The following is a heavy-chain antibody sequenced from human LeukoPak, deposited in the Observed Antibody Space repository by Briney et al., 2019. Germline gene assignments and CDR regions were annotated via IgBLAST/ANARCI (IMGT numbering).Heavy chain of an antibody. V-gene: IGHV3-7*01. CDR1: GFTFSSYW. J-gene: IGHJ3*02. D-gene: IGHD3-3*01. Sequence: GGSLRLSCAASGFTFSSYWMSWVRQAPGKGLEWVANIKQDGSEKYYVDSVKGRFAISRDNAKNSLYLQMNSLRAEDTAVYYCVGFWSGYPTHAFDIWGQGTMVTVSS. CDR3: VGFWSGYPTHAFDI. CDR2: IKQDGSEK.